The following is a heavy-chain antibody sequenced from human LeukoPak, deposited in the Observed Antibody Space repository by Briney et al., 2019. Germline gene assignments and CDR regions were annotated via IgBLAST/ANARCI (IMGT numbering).Heavy chain of an antibody. CDR3: ARGHFRGDP. D-gene: IGHD3-16*01. J-gene: IGHJ5*02. V-gene: IGHV1-8*03. CDR2: MSPNSGNT. CDR1: GGTFSSYA. Sequence: ASVKVSCKASGGTFSSYAINWVRQATGQGLEWMGWMSPNSGNTGYAQKFQGRVTITRNTSISTAYMELSSLRSEDTAVYYCARGHFRGDPWGQGTLVTVSS.